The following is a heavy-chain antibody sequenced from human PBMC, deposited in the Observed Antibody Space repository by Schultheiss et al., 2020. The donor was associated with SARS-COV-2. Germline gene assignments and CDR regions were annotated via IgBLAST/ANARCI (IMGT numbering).Heavy chain of an antibody. CDR3: ARGFPLGYSSLYYYYGMNV. CDR2: IKQDGSEK. Sequence: GGSLRLSCAASGFTFSTYWMSWVRQAPGKGLEWVATIKQDGSEKYYVDSVKGRFTISRDNAKNSLYLQMNSLRAEDTAVYYCARGFPLGYSSLYYYYGMNVWGQGTTVTVSS. CDR1: GFTFSTYW. V-gene: IGHV3-7*01. D-gene: IGHD6-13*01. J-gene: IGHJ6*02.